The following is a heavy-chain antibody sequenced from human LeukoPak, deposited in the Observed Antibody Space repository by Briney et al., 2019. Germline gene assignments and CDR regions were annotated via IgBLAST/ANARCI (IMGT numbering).Heavy chain of an antibody. CDR2: IYYSGST. CDR1: GGSISSYY. J-gene: IGHJ5*02. CDR3: ARLVVGSRFDH. D-gene: IGHD1-26*01. V-gene: IGHV4-59*01. Sequence: SETLSLTCTVSGGSISSYYWSWIRPPPGKGREWIGYIYYSGSTNYNPSLKSRVTISVDTSKNQFSLKLSSVTAADTAVYYCARLVVGSRFDHWGQGTLVTVSS.